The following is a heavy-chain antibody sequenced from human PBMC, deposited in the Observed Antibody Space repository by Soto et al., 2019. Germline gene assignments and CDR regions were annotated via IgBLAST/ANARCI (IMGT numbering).Heavy chain of an antibody. V-gene: IGHV4-39*01. CDR2: FYYSGST. Sequence: SETLSLTCTVSGGSISSSSYYWVWIRQPPGKGLEWIGSFYYSGSTYYNPSLKSRVTISVDTSENQFSLKLSSVTAADTAVYYCARQVVDGTVAGTGSLDYWGQGTLVTVSS. J-gene: IGHJ4*02. CDR1: GGSISSSSYY. CDR3: ARQVVDGTVAGTGSLDY. D-gene: IGHD6-19*01.